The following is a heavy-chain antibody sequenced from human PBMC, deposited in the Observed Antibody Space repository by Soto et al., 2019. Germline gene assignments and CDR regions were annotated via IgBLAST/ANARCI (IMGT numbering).Heavy chain of an antibody. D-gene: IGHD4-17*01. CDR3: ARDALSPMTTVTPYDY. V-gene: IGHV1-18*01. J-gene: IGHJ4*02. CDR1: GYTFTSYG. CDR2: ISAYNGNT. Sequence: QVQLVQSGAEVKKPGASVKVSCKASGYTFTSYGISWVRQAPGQGLEWMGWISAYNGNTNYARKLQGRVTMTTDTYTRTAYLELRSLRSDDTAVYYCARDALSPMTTVTPYDYWGQGTLVTVSS.